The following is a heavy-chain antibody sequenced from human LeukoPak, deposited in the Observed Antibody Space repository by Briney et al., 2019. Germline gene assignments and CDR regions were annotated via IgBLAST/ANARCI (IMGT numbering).Heavy chain of an antibody. Sequence: ASVKVSCKASGYTFTCYYMHWVRQAPGQGLEWMGWINPNSGGTNYAQKFQGRVTMTRDTSISTAYMELSRLRSDDTAVYYCARSEFLEWYFDYWGQGTLVTVSS. J-gene: IGHJ4*02. D-gene: IGHD3-3*01. CDR1: GYTFTCYY. V-gene: IGHV1-2*02. CDR2: INPNSGGT. CDR3: ARSEFLEWYFDY.